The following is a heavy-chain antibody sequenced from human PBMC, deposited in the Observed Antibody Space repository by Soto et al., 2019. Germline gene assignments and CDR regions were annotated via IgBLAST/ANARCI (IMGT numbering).Heavy chain of an antibody. CDR2: TRNKANSYTT. CDR1: GFTFSDHY. Sequence: PGGSLRLSCAASGFTFSDHYMDWVRQAPGKGLEWVGRTRNKANSYTTEYAASVKGRFTISRDDSKNSLYLQMNSLKTEDTAVYYCARGYCSNGLCYRYIDLWGRGTLVTVSS. CDR3: ARGYCSNGLCYRYIDL. J-gene: IGHJ2*01. D-gene: IGHD2-8*01. V-gene: IGHV3-72*01.